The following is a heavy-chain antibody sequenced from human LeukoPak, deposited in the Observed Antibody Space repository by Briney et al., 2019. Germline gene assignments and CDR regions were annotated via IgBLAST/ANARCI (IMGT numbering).Heavy chain of an antibody. D-gene: IGHD1-26*01. CDR3: AKAIVGARVFDC. CDR2: ISGSGGST. Sequence: GGSLRLSCAVSGFTFSSYALSWVRQAPGKGLEWVSTISGSGGSTYYADSVKGRFTISGDNSKNTLYLQMNSLRAEDTAVYYCAKAIVGARVFDCWGQGTLVTVSS. J-gene: IGHJ4*02. CDR1: GFTFSSYA. V-gene: IGHV3-23*01.